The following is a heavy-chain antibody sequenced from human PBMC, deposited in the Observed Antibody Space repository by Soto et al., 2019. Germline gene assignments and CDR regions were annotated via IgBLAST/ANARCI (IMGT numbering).Heavy chain of an antibody. J-gene: IGHJ4*02. CDR1: GGTFKNYA. D-gene: IGHD3-9*01. V-gene: IGHV1-69*01. CDR2: ILPVFDEL. Sequence: QVQLVQSESEVKKPGFSVKVSCKVSGGTFKNYAISWVRQAPGQGLEWVGGILPVFDELNYAPKLQGRVTITVDEVTSTAHLELGSLTSEDTAVYFCTRASDITGYYYWGQGTLVTVSS. CDR3: TRASDITGYYY.